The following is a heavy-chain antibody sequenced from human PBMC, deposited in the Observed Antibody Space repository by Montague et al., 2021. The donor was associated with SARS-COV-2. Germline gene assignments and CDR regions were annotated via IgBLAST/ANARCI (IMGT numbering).Heavy chain of an antibody. CDR3: ARADDSSGYYRNYYYYGMDV. Sequence: LRLSCAASGFTFSSYAMSWIRQPPGKGLEWIGYIYYSGSTYYNPSLKSRVTISVDTSKNQFSLKLSSVTAADTAVYYCARADDSSGYYRNYYYYGMDVWGQGTTVTVSS. CDR2: IYYSGST. D-gene: IGHD3-22*01. V-gene: IGHV4-30-4*08. J-gene: IGHJ6*02. CDR1: GFTFSSYA.